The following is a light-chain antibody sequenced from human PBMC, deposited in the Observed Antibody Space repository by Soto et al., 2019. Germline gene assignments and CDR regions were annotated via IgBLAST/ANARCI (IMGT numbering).Light chain of an antibody. CDR3: QSYDSSLSGSV. CDR1: SSNIGAGYD. CDR2: GNN. Sequence: QSVLTQPPSVSGAPGQRVTISCTGSSSNIGAGYDVHWYQRLPGTAPKLLMYGNNNRPSGVPDRFSGSKSGTSASLAITGLQAEDEADYYCQSYDSSLSGSVFGGGTKLTVL. V-gene: IGLV1-40*01. J-gene: IGLJ2*01.